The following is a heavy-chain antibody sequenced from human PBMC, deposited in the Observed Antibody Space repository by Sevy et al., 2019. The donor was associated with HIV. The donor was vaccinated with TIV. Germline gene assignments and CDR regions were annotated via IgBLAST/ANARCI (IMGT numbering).Heavy chain of an antibody. CDR1: GFTFSNYA. V-gene: IGHV3-23*01. J-gene: IGHJ6*02. Sequence: GGSLRLSCAASGFTFSNYAMNWVRQTPGKGLEWVSPISGSGDNTYYADPVKGRFTISRDISYNTLTLQMSSLRAEDTAVYYWAKNGNFWSGYLAMDVWGQGTTVTVSS. D-gene: IGHD3-3*01. CDR3: AKNGNFWSGYLAMDV. CDR2: ISGSGDNT.